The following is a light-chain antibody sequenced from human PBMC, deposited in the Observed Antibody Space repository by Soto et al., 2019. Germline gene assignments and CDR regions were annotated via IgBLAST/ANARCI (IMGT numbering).Light chain of an antibody. V-gene: IGKV1-5*01. J-gene: IGKJ5*01. Sequence: DIKMTQSPSTLSASVGDRVTITCRASQSISHFLAWYQQKPGKVPKLLIYDASNLGSGVPSRFSGSGSGTEFTLTISSLQPDDFATYYCQQYNSYSITFGQGTRLEIK. CDR2: DAS. CDR1: QSISHF. CDR3: QQYNSYSIT.